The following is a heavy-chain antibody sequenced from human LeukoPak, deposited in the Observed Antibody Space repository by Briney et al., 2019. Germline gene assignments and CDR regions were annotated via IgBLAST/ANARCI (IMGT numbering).Heavy chain of an antibody. CDR1: GGSFSGYY. CDR3: ARAPVGPTAPGWFDP. CDR2: INRSGSA. D-gene: IGHD1-26*01. Sequence: SETLSLTCAVYGGSFSGYYWSWIRQPPGRGLEWIGEINRSGSANYNPSLKSRVTISVDRSKNQFSLKLSSVTAADTAVYYRARAPVGPTAPGWFDPWGQGTLVTVSS. V-gene: IGHV4-34*01. J-gene: IGHJ5*02.